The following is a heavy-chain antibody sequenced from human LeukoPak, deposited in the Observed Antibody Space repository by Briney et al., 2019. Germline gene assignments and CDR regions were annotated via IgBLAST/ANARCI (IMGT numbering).Heavy chain of an antibody. CDR1: GGTFSSYA. D-gene: IGHD5-18*01. V-gene: IGHV1-69*01. J-gene: IGHJ4*02. Sequence: GSSVKVSCKASGGTFSSYAISWVRQAPGQGLEWMGGIIPIFGTANYAQKFQGRVTITADESTSTAYMELSSLRSEDTAVYYCARGGPEGSGYSYGSHDYWGQGTLVTVSS. CDR3: ARGGPEGSGYSYGSHDY. CDR2: IIPIFGTA.